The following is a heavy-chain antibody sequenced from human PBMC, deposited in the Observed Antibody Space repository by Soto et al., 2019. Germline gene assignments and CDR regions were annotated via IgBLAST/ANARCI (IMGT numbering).Heavy chain of an antibody. CDR1: GDTFTSYW. D-gene: IGHD3-16*02. Sequence: GESLKISCKGSGDTFTSYWIGWVRQMPGKGLEWMGIIYPGDSDTRYSPSFQGQVTMSADKSISTAYLQWSSLKASDTAMYYCARRVDYVWGSYRYSPYFDYWGQGTLVTVSS. V-gene: IGHV5-51*01. CDR2: IYPGDSDT. CDR3: ARRVDYVWGSYRYSPYFDY. J-gene: IGHJ4*02.